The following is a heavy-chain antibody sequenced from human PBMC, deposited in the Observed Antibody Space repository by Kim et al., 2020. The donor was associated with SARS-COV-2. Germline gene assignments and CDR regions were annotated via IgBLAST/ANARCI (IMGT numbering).Heavy chain of an antibody. Sequence: SETLSLTCSVSGGSIRSGGKFWTWIRQYPAKGLEWIGYISYSGNSHYSPSLRSRVSISLQTSENQFSLELNSVTAADTAVYYCARGQPLDYWGQGILVTVFS. J-gene: IGHJ4*02. CDR3: ARGQPLDY. D-gene: IGHD2-2*01. V-gene: IGHV4-31*03. CDR2: ISYSGNS. CDR1: GGSIRSGGKF.